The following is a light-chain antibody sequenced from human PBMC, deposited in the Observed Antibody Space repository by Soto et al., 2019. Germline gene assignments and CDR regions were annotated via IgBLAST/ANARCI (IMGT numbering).Light chain of an antibody. Sequence: QSVLTQPPSASGTPGQRVTISCSGSSSNIGSYYVSWYQQLPGTAPKLLIYRNNQRPSGVPGRFSGSKSGTSASLAISGLRSDDEADYYCAAWDDSLSGYVFGTGTKLTVL. J-gene: IGLJ1*01. CDR1: SSNIGSYY. CDR3: AAWDDSLSGYV. CDR2: RNN. V-gene: IGLV1-47*01.